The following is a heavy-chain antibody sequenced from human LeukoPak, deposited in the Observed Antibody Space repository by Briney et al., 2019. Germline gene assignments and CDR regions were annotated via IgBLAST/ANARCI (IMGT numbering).Heavy chain of an antibody. CDR1: GYSISSGYY. CDR3: ASYYGSGSYYNFYFDY. V-gene: IGHV4-38-2*02. D-gene: IGHD3-10*01. CDR2: IYHSGST. Sequence: SETLSLTCTVSGYSISSGYYWGWIRQPPGKGLEWIGSIYHSGSTYYNPSLKSRVTISVDTSKNQFSLKLSSVTAADTAVYYCASYYGSGSYYNFYFDYWGQGTLVTVSS. J-gene: IGHJ4*02.